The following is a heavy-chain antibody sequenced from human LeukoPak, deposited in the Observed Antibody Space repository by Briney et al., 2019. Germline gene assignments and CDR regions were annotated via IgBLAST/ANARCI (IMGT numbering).Heavy chain of an antibody. CDR3: ARDSSLSGFLY. V-gene: IGHV3-53*01. Sequence: GGSLRLSCAASGFTVSNSYMSWVRQAPWKGLEWVSLIYSGGRTYYTDSVKGRFTISRDNSKNTPYLQMNSLRAEDTAVYYCARDSSLSGFLYWGQGTLVTVSS. CDR1: GFTVSNSY. J-gene: IGHJ4*02. D-gene: IGHD3-22*01. CDR2: IYSGGRT.